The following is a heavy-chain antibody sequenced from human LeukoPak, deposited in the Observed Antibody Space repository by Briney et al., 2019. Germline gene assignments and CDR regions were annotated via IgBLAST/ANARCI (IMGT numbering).Heavy chain of an antibody. CDR3: AKTYCSTTSCLKGVDY. Sequence: GGSLRLSCAASGFTFSSYAMSWVRQAPGKGLDWVSAISGSGGSTYYADSVRGRFTISRDNSKNTLYLQMNSLRAEDTAVYYCAKTYCSTTSCLKGVDYWGQGTLVTVSS. CDR1: GFTFSSYA. J-gene: IGHJ4*02. CDR2: ISGSGGST. D-gene: IGHD2-2*01. V-gene: IGHV3-23*01.